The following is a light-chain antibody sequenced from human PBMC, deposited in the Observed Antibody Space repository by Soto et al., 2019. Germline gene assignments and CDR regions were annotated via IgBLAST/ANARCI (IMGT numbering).Light chain of an antibody. CDR3: QQYTNWPPVT. CDR2: DAT. CDR1: QSVSRY. V-gene: IGKV3-11*01. Sequence: PGERATLSCRASQSVSRYLAWYQQRPGQAPRLLIFDATKRTADTPARFSGSGSGTDFTLTISSLEPEDSAVYYCQQYTNWPPVTFGQGTKLEIK. J-gene: IGKJ2*01.